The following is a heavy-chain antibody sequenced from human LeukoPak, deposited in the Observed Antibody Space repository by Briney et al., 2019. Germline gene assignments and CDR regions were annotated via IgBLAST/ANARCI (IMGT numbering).Heavy chain of an antibody. J-gene: IGHJ6*03. CDR3: AKDPGASVSGFHMDV. V-gene: IGHV3-30*02. CDR1: GFSFRNYG. CDR2: IWSDGNNR. D-gene: IGHD2-8*02. Sequence: GGSLRLSCAASGFSFRNYGMHWVRQATGKGLEWVSFIWSDGNNRFYADSVKGRFTISRDNSKNMLFLQMDTLRAEDTALYYCAKDPGASVSGFHMDVWGKGTTVIVSS.